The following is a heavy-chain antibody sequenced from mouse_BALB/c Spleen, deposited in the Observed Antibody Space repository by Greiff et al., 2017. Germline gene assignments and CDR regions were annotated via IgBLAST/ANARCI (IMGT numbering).Heavy chain of an antibody. CDR1: GYTFTSYW. V-gene: IGHV1S22*01. Sequence: LQQPGSELVRPGASVKLSCKASGYTFTSYWMHSVKQRPGQGLEWIGNIYPGSGSTNYDEKFKSKATLTVDTSSSTAYMQLSSLTSEDSAVYYCTRVGYYRYEGLLTGTDYAMDYWGQGTSVTVSS. D-gene: IGHD2-14*01. J-gene: IGHJ4*01. CDR2: IYPGSGST. CDR3: TRVGYYRYEGLLTGTDYAMDY.